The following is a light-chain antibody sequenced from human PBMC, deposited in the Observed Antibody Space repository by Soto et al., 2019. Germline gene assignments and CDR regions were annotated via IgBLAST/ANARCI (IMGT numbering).Light chain of an antibody. CDR3: QQYNNWPRT. Sequence: EIVMTRFPATLSVSPGERATLSCRASQSLRSNIAWYQQKPGQAPRLLIYDSSTRATGIPARFSGSGSGTEFTLTISSLQSEDFAVYYCQQYNNWPRTFGQGTKVDIK. V-gene: IGKV3-15*01. J-gene: IGKJ1*01. CDR1: QSLRSN. CDR2: DSS.